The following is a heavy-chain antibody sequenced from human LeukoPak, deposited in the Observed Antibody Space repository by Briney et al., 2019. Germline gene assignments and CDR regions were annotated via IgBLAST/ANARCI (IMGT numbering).Heavy chain of an antibody. CDR2: IIPILGIA. CDR3: ARGEDMLYYDILTGYYATNDWKDAFDI. CDR1: GGTFSSYA. D-gene: IGHD3-9*01. V-gene: IGHV1-69*04. Sequence: ASVKVSCKASGGTFSSYAISWVRQAPGQGLEWMGRIIPILGIANYAQKFQGRVTITADKSTSTAYMELSSLRSEDTAVYYCARGEDMLYYDILTGYYATNDWKDAFDIWGQGTMVTVSS. J-gene: IGHJ3*02.